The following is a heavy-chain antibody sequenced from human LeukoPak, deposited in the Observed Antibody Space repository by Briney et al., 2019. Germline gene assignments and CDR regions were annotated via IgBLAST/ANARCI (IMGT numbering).Heavy chain of an antibody. V-gene: IGHV4-38-2*02. CDR2: IYHSGST. CDR3: ATAHCSGGSCYPLYYYYMDV. Sequence: PSETLSLTCTVPGYSTSSGYYWGWIRQPPGKGLEWIGSIYHSGSTYYNPSLKSRVTISVDTSKNQFSLKLSSVTAADTAVYYCATAHCSGGSCYPLYYYYMDVWGKGTTVTVSS. D-gene: IGHD2-15*01. J-gene: IGHJ6*03. CDR1: GYSTSSGYY.